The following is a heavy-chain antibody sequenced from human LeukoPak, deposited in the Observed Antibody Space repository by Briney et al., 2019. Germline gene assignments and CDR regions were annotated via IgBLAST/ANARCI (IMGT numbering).Heavy chain of an antibody. D-gene: IGHD5-12*01. J-gene: IGHJ4*02. Sequence: GGSLRLSCVASGFSFDNYTMNWVRQAPGKGLEWVSLIIGSSGSTFYADSVKGRFTISRDKSKNTLYLQMNSLRAEDTAVYYCAKGAYDYIEIAYFDYWGQGSLVTVSS. CDR3: AKGAYDYIEIAYFDY. V-gene: IGHV3-23*01. CDR2: IIGSSGST. CDR1: GFSFDNYT.